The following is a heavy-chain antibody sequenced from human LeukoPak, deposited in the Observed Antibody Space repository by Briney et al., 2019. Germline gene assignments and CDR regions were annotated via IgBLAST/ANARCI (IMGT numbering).Heavy chain of an antibody. V-gene: IGHV3-23*01. CDR2: ISDGSRDT. Sequence: GGSLRLSCATSGFTFSSFTMNWVRQAPWKGLEWVSTISDGSRDTHYAGSVKGRFTISRDDSQNIVYLQMDSLRAEDTALYYCTTRLRNHFDYWGQGAQVTASS. J-gene: IGHJ4*02. CDR3: TTRLRNHFDY. D-gene: IGHD5-12*01. CDR1: GFTFSSFT.